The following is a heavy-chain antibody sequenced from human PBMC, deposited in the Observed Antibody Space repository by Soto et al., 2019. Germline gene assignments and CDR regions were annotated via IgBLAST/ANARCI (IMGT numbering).Heavy chain of an antibody. Sequence: QVQLVQSGAEVKKPGASVKVSCKASGYTFTSYGISWVRQAPGQGLEWMGWISAYNGNTNYAQKLQGRVTMTTDTSTSTADMELRSLRSDDTAVYYCARGYGELGYSSSWSVLPYYYYGMDVWGQGTTVTVSS. D-gene: IGHD6-13*01. CDR2: ISAYNGNT. CDR1: GYTFTSYG. J-gene: IGHJ6*02. V-gene: IGHV1-18*01. CDR3: ARGYGELGYSSSWSVLPYYYYGMDV.